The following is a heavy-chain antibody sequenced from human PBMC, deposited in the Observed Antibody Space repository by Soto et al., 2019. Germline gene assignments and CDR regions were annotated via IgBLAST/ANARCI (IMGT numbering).Heavy chain of an antibody. CDR3: ARWGTTGGLDV. D-gene: IGHD3-16*01. Sequence: QVQLVESGGGVVQPGTSLRLSCIGSGFTFRSYVIHWVRQAPGKGLEWVALTSYDGSNKYYDDSVKGRFTISRENSRNTVDLQMDSLSLEDTALYYCARWGTTGGLDVWGQGKLVSVSS. CDR1: GFTFRSYV. CDR2: TSYDGSNK. J-gene: IGHJ4*02. V-gene: IGHV3-30*19.